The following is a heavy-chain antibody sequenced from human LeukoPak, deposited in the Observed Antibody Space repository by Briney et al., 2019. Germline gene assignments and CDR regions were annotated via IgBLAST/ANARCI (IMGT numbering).Heavy chain of an antibody. CDR1: GYTFNSYF. V-gene: IGHV1-69-2*01. Sequence: GATAKISCKVSGYTFNSYFIHWVQQAPGKGLEWMGLIDPEDGETIYAENFQGRVTIAADTSTDTAYLELTNLRSHDTAVYYCATFPRGPRNCWGQGTLVTVSS. CDR2: IDPEDGET. D-gene: IGHD1-14*01. J-gene: IGHJ4*02. CDR3: ATFPRGPRNC.